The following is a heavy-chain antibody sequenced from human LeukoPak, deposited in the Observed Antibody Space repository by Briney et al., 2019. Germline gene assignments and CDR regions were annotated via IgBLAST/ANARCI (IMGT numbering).Heavy chain of an antibody. CDR3: ARSSDYFTYFGL. D-gene: IGHD2/OR15-2a*01. CDR1: GFTVSDYY. J-gene: IGHJ2*01. V-gene: IGHV3-11*04. Sequence: GGSLTLSCAASGFTVSDYYMSWIRQAPGKGLEWVSYISSTGNTIYYTDSVRGRFTVSRDNAKNSLFLQMDSLRAEDTAVYYCARSSDYFTYFGLWGRGSLVTVSS. CDR2: ISSTGNTI.